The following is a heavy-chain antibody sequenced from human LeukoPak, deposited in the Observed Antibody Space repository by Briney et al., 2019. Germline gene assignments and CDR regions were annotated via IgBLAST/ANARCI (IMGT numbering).Heavy chain of an antibody. CDR2: MNPNSGNT. CDR1: GYTFTSYD. Sequence: ASVKVSCKASGYTFTSYDINWVRQATGQGLEWMGWMNPNSGNTGYAQKFQGRVTMTRNTSISTAYMELSSLRSDDTAVYYCANRVDYGDYYGMDVWGQGTTVTVSS. CDR3: ANRVDYGDYYGMDV. V-gene: IGHV1-8*01. J-gene: IGHJ6*02. D-gene: IGHD4-17*01.